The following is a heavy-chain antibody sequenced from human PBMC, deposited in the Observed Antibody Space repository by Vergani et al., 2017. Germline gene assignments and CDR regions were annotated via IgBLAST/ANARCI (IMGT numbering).Heavy chain of an antibody. Sequence: QVQLQQWGAGLLKPSETLSLTCGVYGGSFSGYYWSWIRQSPGKGLEWIGEINHSGYTTYNPSLKSRVTISVDTSKNQFSLKVSSVTAADTAVYYCARDFGTYSSSGINWFDPWGQGTLVTVSS. V-gene: IGHV4-34*01. D-gene: IGHD6-6*01. CDR2: INHSGYT. J-gene: IGHJ5*02. CDR1: GGSFSGYY. CDR3: ARDFGTYSSSGINWFDP.